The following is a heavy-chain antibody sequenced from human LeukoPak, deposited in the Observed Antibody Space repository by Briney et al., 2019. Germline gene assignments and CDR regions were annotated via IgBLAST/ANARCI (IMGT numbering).Heavy chain of an antibody. CDR3: GRDDRYSSSSSDFDS. J-gene: IGHJ4*02. D-gene: IGHD6-6*01. CDR1: GFTVSSNY. Sequence: GGSLRLSCAASGFTVSSNYMSWVRQAPGKGLEWVSVIYSGGSTYYADSVKGRFTISRDNSKNTLYLQMNSLRAEEPAVYSCGRDDRYSSSSSDFDSWGQGSLVTVSS. V-gene: IGHV3-66*01. CDR2: IYSGGST.